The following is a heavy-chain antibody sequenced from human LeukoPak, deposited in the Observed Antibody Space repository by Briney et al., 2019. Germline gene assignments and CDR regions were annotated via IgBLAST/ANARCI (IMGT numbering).Heavy chain of an antibody. CDR3: ARVIDYYDSSNYFDY. CDR1: GYTFTSYG. CDR2: INTNTGNP. V-gene: IGHV7-4-1*02. Sequence: ASVKVSCKASGYTFTSYGISWVRQAPGQGLEWMGWINTNTGNPTYAQGFTGRFVFSLDTSVSTAYLQISSLKAEDTAVYYCARVIDYYDSSNYFDYWGQGTLVTVSS. J-gene: IGHJ4*02. D-gene: IGHD3-22*01.